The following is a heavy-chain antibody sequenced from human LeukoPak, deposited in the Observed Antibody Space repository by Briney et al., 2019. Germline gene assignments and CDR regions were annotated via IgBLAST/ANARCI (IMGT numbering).Heavy chain of an antibody. CDR3: ARGPPNYYDSRAYHGAFDI. Sequence: GGSLRLSCAASGFTFSNYSVTWFRQAPGKGLEWVSYISSSSTTIYYADSVKGRFTISRDNAKNSLYLQMNSLRAEDTALYYCARGPPNYYDSRAYHGAFDIWGQGTMVTVSS. CDR1: GFTFSNYS. CDR2: ISSSSTTI. D-gene: IGHD3-22*01. V-gene: IGHV3-48*01. J-gene: IGHJ3*02.